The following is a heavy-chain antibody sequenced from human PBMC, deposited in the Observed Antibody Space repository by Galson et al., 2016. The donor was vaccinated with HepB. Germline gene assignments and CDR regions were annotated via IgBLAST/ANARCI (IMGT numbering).Heavy chain of an antibody. CDR3: AKSYYEPREMPDY. J-gene: IGHJ4*02. V-gene: IGHV3-30*18. CDR2: ISYDGSNQ. D-gene: IGHD3-22*01. CDR1: GFTFSNYA. Sequence: SLRLSCAASGFTFSNYAMHWVRQTPGKGLEGVALISYDGSNQYYADPVKGRFTISRDNSQNALYLQMNSLRAEDTALYYCAKSYYEPREMPDYWGQGTLVTVSS.